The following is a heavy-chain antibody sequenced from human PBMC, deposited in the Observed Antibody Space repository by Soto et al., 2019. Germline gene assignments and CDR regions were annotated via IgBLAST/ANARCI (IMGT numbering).Heavy chain of an antibody. D-gene: IGHD3-22*01. V-gene: IGHV4-61*01. CDR3: ARDSTYYYDSSGYEL. CDR1: GGSVSSGSYY. J-gene: IGHJ4*02. Sequence: SETLSLTCTVSGGSVSSGSYYWSWIRQPPGKGLEWIGYIYYSGSTNYNPSLKSRVTISVDTSKNQFSLKLSSVTAADTAVYYCARDSTYYYDSSGYELWGQGTLVTVSS. CDR2: IYYSGST.